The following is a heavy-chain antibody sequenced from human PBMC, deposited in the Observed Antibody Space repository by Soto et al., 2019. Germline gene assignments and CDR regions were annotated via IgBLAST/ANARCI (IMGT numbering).Heavy chain of an antibody. V-gene: IGHV4-39*01. CDR2: IYYSGST. CDR1: GGSISSSSYY. CDR3: ARTVGDYGSYWYFDL. D-gene: IGHD4-17*01. J-gene: IGHJ2*01. Sequence: SETLSLTCTVSGGSISSSSYYWGWIRQPPGKGLEWIGSIYYSGSTYYNPSLKSRVTISVDTSKNQFSLKLSSVTAADTAVYYCARTVGDYGSYWYFDLWGRGTLVTVSS.